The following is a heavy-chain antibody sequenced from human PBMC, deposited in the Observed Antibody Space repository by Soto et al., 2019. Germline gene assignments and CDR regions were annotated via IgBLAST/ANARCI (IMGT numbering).Heavy chain of an antibody. Sequence: EVQLVESGGGLVQPGESLRLSCAASGFTFDYYWMHSVRQAPGKGLVWVSRVHSGGTTTTYADSVTGRFTISRDNARNTASLQVSSLRAEDTAIYYCARGDRGGFDLWGHGTMVTVSS. CDR2: VHSGGTTT. V-gene: IGHV3-74*01. CDR1: GFTFDYYW. D-gene: IGHD3-10*01. J-gene: IGHJ3*01. CDR3: ARGDRGGFDL.